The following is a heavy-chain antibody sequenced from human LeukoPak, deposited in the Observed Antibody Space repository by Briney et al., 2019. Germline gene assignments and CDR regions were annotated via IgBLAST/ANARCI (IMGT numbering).Heavy chain of an antibody. D-gene: IGHD3-22*01. Sequence: PSETLSLTCAVYGGSFSGYYWSWIRQPPGKGLEWIGEINHSGSTNYNPSLKSRVTISVDTSKNQFSLKLSSVTAADTAVYYCARHPMDYYDSSGYLAWGQGTLVTVSS. CDR3: ARHPMDYYDSSGYLA. CDR2: INHSGST. J-gene: IGHJ5*02. CDR1: GGSFSGYY. V-gene: IGHV4-34*01.